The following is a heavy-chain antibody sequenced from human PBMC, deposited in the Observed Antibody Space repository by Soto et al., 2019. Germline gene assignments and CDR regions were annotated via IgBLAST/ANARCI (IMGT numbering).Heavy chain of an antibody. J-gene: IGHJ5*02. CDR2: FYATGTT. CDR3: VRDGAKTLRDWLDP. D-gene: IGHD4-17*01. V-gene: IGHV4-4*07. Sequence: QVQLQESGPGLVKPSETLSLTCTVSGASISGFYWSWIRKSAGKGLEWIGRFYATGTTDYNPSLTRCVMRLVHTSKQQSTLRLRFVTAAVTAVYSCVRDGAKTLRDWLDPWGQGISVTLSA. CDR1: GASISGFY.